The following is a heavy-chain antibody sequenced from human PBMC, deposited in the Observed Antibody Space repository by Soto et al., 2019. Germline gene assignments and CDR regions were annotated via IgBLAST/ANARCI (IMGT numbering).Heavy chain of an antibody. D-gene: IGHD4-17*01. CDR1: GFSLTTTEVA. CDR2: IYWDDDK. CDR3: ALDYGGNSHFDY. J-gene: IGHJ4*02. Sequence: SGPTLVNPTQSLTLTCSFSGFSLTTTEVAVGWIRQPPGKALEWLALIYWDDDKRYSPSLKSRLTITKDTSKNQVVLTMTNMDPVDTATYYCALDYGGNSHFDYWGQGTLVNAPQ. V-gene: IGHV2-5*02.